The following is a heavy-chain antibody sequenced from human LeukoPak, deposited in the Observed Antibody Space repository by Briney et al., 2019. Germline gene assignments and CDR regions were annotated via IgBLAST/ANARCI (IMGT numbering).Heavy chain of an antibody. V-gene: IGHV4-59*01. CDR3: ARVLVVYDILTGYPHMYFDY. Sequence: SETLSLTCTVSGGSISSYYWSWIRQPPGKGLEWIGYIYYSGNTNYNPSLKSRVTISVDTSKNQFSLKLSSVTAADTAVYYCARVLVVYDILTGYPHMYFDYWGQGTLVTVSS. D-gene: IGHD3-9*01. CDR1: GGSISSYY. CDR2: IYYSGNT. J-gene: IGHJ4*02.